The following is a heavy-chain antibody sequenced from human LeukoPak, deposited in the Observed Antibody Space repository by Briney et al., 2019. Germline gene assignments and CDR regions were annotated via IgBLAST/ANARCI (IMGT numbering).Heavy chain of an antibody. CDR3: AAYYDISGYYSDFDY. J-gene: IGHJ4*02. D-gene: IGHD3-22*01. Sequence: ASVKVSCKASGYTFTVYYIHWVRQAPGQGLEWMGWINPNSGGTNYVQKFQGRVTMTRDTSISTAYMELSGLRSDDTAVYYCAAYYDISGYYSDFDYWGQGTLVTVSS. V-gene: IGHV1-2*02. CDR2: INPNSGGT. CDR1: GYTFTVYY.